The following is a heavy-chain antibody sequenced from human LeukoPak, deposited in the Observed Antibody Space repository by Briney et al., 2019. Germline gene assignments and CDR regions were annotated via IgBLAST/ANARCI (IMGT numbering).Heavy chain of an antibody. CDR3: ARDSAAAGRRDWFDP. CDR1: GFTFTTYA. Sequence: GGSLRLSCAASGFTFTTYAMNWVRQAPGKGLEWVSAISNSGITTYYIDSVKGRFTSSRDNSKNTLYLQMNSLRAEDTAVYYCARDSAAAGRRDWFDPWGQGTLVTVSS. J-gene: IGHJ5*02. CDR2: ISNSGITT. V-gene: IGHV3-23*01. D-gene: IGHD6-13*01.